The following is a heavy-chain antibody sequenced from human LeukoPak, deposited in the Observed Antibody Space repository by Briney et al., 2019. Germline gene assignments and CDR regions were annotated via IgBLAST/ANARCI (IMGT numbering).Heavy chain of an antibody. CDR1: GYTFTSYG. V-gene: IGHV1-69*13. J-gene: IGHJ1*01. CDR2: IIPIFGTA. CDR3: ARDHGKYQLQRAEYFQH. D-gene: IGHD2-2*01. Sequence: SVKVSCKASGYTFTSYGISWVRQAPGQGLEWMGGIIPIFGTANYAQKFQGRVTITADESTSTAYMELSSLRSEDTAVYYCARDHGKYQLQRAEYFQHWGQGTQVTVSS.